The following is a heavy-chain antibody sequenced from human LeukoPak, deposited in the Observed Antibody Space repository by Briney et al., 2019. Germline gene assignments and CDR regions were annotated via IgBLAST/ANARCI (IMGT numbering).Heavy chain of an antibody. CDR3: ATVWQQLAGRWFDP. J-gene: IGHJ5*02. Sequence: ASVKVSCKVSGYTLTELSMHWVRQAPGKGLEWMGGFDPEDGETIYAQKFQGRVTMTEDTSTDTAYMELSSLRSEDTAVYYCATVWQQLAGRWFDPWGQGTLVTVSS. CDR2: FDPEDGET. CDR1: GYTLTELS. D-gene: IGHD6-13*01. V-gene: IGHV1-24*01.